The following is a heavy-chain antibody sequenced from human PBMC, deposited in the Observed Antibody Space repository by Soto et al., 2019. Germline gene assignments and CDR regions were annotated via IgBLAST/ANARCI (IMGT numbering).Heavy chain of an antibody. V-gene: IGHV3-11*06. J-gene: IGHJ2*01. CDR1: GFTFSDYY. CDR3: ARHPGSSGYSRLYWYFDL. Sequence: QVQLVESGGGLVKPGGSLRLFCAASGFTFSDYYMSWIRQAPGKGLEWVSYISSSSSYTNYADSVKGRFTISRDNAKNSLYLQMNSLRAQDTAVYYCARHPGSSGYSRLYWYFDLWGRGTLVTLSS. D-gene: IGHD3-22*01. CDR2: ISSSSSYT.